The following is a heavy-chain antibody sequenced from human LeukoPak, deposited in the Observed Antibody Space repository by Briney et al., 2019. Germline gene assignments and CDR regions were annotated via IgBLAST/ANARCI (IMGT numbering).Heavy chain of an antibody. Sequence: GGSLRLSCAASGFTFSSYSMNWVRQAPGKGLEWVSSISSSSSYIYYADSVKGRFTISRDNAKISLYLQMNSLRAEDTAVYYCARDSGSSWYKADGQGVDYWGQGTLVTVSS. CDR3: ARDSGSSWYKADGQGVDY. D-gene: IGHD6-13*01. V-gene: IGHV3-21*01. CDR2: ISSSSSYI. CDR1: GFTFSSYS. J-gene: IGHJ4*02.